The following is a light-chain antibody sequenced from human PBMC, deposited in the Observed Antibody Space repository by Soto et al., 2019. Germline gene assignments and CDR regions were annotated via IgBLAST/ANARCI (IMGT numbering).Light chain of an antibody. J-gene: IGKJ4*01. CDR1: QSISSN. Sequence: EIVMTQSAATVSVSPGERATLSCRASQSISSNLAWYQQKPGQAPRLLIYGASTRATGIPARFSGSGSGTDFTLTISSLQSADFAVYYCQQYNVWPQTFGGGTKVEFK. V-gene: IGKV3D-15*01. CDR2: GAS. CDR3: QQYNVWPQT.